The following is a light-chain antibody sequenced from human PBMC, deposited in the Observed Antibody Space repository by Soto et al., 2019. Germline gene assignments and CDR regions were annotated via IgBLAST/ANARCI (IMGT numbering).Light chain of an antibody. CDR3: QHYSVFVLT. CDR2: KAS. Sequence: DIQMTQFPSTLSASVGDRVTITCRASESISSWLAWYQQKPGKAPKILIYKASTLQSGVPSRFTGSGSGREFTLPIGRLQPNDFATYYSQHYSVFVLTFGGGTKGEIK. CDR1: ESISSW. V-gene: IGKV1-5*03. J-gene: IGKJ4*01.